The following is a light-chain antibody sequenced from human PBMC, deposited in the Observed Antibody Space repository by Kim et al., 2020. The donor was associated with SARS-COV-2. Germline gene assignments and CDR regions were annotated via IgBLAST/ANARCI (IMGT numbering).Light chain of an antibody. CDR1: QSISSH. CDR2: VAS. Sequence: DIQMTQSPSTLSASVGDRVTITCRTTQSISSHLNWYQQKPGRAPKLLISVASTLQGGVPSRFSGSGSETDFTLTISSLQPEYFATYFCQQSYITPFTFGPGTKVDIK. V-gene: IGKV1-39*01. J-gene: IGKJ3*01. CDR3: QQSYITPFT.